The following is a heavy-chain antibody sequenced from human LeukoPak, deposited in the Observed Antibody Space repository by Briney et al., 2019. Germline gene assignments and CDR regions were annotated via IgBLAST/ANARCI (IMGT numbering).Heavy chain of an antibody. J-gene: IGHJ5*02. CDR3: AKVNEYLSAEYDS. D-gene: IGHD3-16*01. CDR1: GFTFGDYA. V-gene: IGHV3-30*02. Sequence: HPGRSLRLSCTASGFTFGDYAMSWFRQAPGKGLEWVAFIRYDGSNKYYADSVTGRFTISRDNSQNTLYLQMNSLRAEDAALYYCAKVNEYLSAEYDSWGQGTLVTVSS. CDR2: IRYDGSNK.